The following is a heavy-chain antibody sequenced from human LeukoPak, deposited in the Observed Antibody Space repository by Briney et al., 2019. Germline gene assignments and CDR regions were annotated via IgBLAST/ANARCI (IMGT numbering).Heavy chain of an antibody. CDR3: ARSLQTVRGTYDY. Sequence: GGSLRLSCAASGFTFSSYEMNWVRQAPGKGLEWVSYISSSGSTIYYADSVKGRFTISRDNAKNSLYLQMNILRAEDTAVYYCARSLQTVRGTYDYWGQGTLVTVSS. D-gene: IGHD3-10*01. CDR1: GFTFSSYE. CDR2: ISSSGSTI. J-gene: IGHJ4*02. V-gene: IGHV3-48*03.